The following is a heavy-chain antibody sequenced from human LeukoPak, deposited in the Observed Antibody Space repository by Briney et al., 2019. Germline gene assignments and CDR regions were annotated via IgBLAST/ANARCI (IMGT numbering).Heavy chain of an antibody. V-gene: IGHV3-30-3*01. CDR2: ISYDGNNK. CDR3: ARDHGSSYYYYYMDV. Sequence: GGSLRLSCAASGFTFSNYAMHWVRQAPGKGLEWVASISYDGNNKYYADSVKGRFTISRDNSKNTLYLQMNSLRAEDTAVYYCARDHGSSYYYYYMDVWGKGTTVTVSS. J-gene: IGHJ6*03. CDR1: GFTFSNYA. D-gene: IGHD6-6*01.